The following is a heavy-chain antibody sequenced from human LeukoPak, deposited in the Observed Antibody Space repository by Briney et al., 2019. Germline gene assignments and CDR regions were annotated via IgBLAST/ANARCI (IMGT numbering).Heavy chain of an antibody. J-gene: IGHJ5*02. V-gene: IGHV1-69*13. CDR3: ARAILSGYYNWFDP. D-gene: IGHD3-9*01. CDR2: IIPIFGTA. Sequence: SVKVSCKASGGTFSSYAISWVRQAPGQGLEWMGGIIPIFGTANYAQKFQRRVTITADESTSTAYMELSSLRSEDTAVYYCARAILSGYYNWFDPWGQGTLVTVSS. CDR1: GGTFSSYA.